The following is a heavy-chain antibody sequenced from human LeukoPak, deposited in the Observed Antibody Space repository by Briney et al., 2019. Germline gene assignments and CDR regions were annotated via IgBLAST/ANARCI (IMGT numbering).Heavy chain of an antibody. CDR3: ARGDIVVVPAAIWGANWFDP. Sequence: SETLSLTCAVYRGSFSGYYWSWIRQPPGKGLEWIGEINHSGSTNYNPSLKSRVTISVDTSKNQFSLKLSSVTAADTAVYYCARGDIVVVPAAIWGANWFDPWGQGTLVTVSS. D-gene: IGHD2-2*02. V-gene: IGHV4-34*01. CDR2: INHSGST. CDR1: RGSFSGYY. J-gene: IGHJ5*02.